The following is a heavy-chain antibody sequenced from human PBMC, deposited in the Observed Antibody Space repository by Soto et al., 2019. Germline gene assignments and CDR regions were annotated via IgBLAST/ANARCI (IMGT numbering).Heavy chain of an antibody. D-gene: IGHD2-15*01. Sequence: ASVKVSFKASFFSVDTIHWVRRAPGQGLEWMGWIKANSGGTNYAQKFQGRVTMTRDTSITTAYMELSSLTSDDTAVYYCASPRSGQSPDLGYWGQGTVVTVSS. J-gene: IGHJ4*02. CDR3: ASPRSGQSPDLGY. CDR2: IKANSGGT. V-gene: IGHV1-2*02. CDR1: FFSVDT.